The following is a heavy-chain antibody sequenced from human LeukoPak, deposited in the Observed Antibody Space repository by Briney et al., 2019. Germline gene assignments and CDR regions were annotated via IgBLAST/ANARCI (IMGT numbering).Heavy chain of an antibody. CDR1: GGSFSGYY. D-gene: IGHD3-3*02. CDR2: INHSGST. CDR3: AAFSRVRGYYFDY. V-gene: IGHV4-34*01. Sequence: KPSETLSLTCAVYGGSFSGYYWSWIRQPPGKGLEWIGEINHSGSTNHNPSLKSRVTISVDTSKNQFSLKLSSVTAADTAVYYCAAFSRVRGYYFDYWGQGTLVTVSS. J-gene: IGHJ4*02.